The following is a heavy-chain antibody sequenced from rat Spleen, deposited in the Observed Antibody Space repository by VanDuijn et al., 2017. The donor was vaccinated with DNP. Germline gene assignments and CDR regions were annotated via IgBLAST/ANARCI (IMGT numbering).Heavy chain of an antibody. V-gene: IGHV5S11*01. Sequence: EVQLVESGGGLVQPGRSMKLSCAASGFTFSNYYMAWVRQAPTKGLEWVASISPSGGSTYYRDSVKGRFTISRDNAKSTLYLQMDSWRTEAWATYYCTEDMRDYWGRVVMVTVSS. J-gene: IGHJ2*01. CDR3: TEDMRDY. CDR1: GFTFSNYY. CDR2: ISPSGGST.